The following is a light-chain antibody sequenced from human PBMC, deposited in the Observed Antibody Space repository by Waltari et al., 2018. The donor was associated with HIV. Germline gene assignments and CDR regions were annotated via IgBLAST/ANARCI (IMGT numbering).Light chain of an antibody. J-gene: IGLJ1*01. CDR3: QSYDQTIPCV. V-gene: IGLV6-57*03. CDR2: EDT. CDR1: SGHIANNP. Sequence: NFVLTQPHSVSESPGKTVTISCARRSGHIANNPAQWYQQRPRSAPTPVIYEDTQRPSGVPDRFSGSIDTSSNSASLTIYELKTEDEADYYCQSYDQTIPCVFGTGTRLTVL.